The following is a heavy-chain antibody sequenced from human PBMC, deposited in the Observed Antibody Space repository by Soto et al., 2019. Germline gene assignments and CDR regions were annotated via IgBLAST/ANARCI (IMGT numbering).Heavy chain of an antibody. Sequence: EVQLLESGGGLVQPGGSLRLSCAASGFTFSSYAMSWVRQAPGKGLEWVSAISGSGGSTYYADSVKGRFTISRDNSKNTLYLQMNSLRGEDTAVYYCAKDYSNSSPGDWFDPWGQGTLVTVYS. V-gene: IGHV3-23*01. CDR1: GFTFSSYA. D-gene: IGHD6-6*01. CDR2: ISGSGGST. CDR3: AKDYSNSSPGDWFDP. J-gene: IGHJ5*02.